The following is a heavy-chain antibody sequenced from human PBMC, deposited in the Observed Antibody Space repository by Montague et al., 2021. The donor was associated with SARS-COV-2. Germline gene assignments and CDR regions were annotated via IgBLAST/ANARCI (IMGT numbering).Heavy chain of an antibody. V-gene: IGHV3-9*01. Sequence: SLRLSCAASGFTFDDYAMHWVRQAPGEGLEWVSGISWNSGSIGYADSVKGRLTISRDNAKNSLYLQMNSLRAEDTALYYCAKDRAPLTGGSGRYGWVNYYYYYGMDVWGQGTTVTVSS. CDR1: GFTFDDYA. CDR3: AKDRAPLTGGSGRYGWVNYYYYYGMDV. D-gene: IGHD3-10*01. J-gene: IGHJ6*02. CDR2: ISWNSGSI.